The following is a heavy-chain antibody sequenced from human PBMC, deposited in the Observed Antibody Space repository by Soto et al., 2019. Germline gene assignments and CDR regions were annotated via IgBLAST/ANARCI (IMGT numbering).Heavy chain of an antibody. V-gene: IGHV4-39*01. D-gene: IGHD3-16*02. Sequence: QLQLQESGPGLVKPSETLSLTCTVSGGSISSSSYYWGWIRQPPGKGLEWIGSIYYSGSTYYNPSLKSRVTISVDTSKNQFSLKLSSVTAADTAVYYCARPVIVYGIDAFDIWGQGTMVTVSS. CDR2: IYYSGST. CDR3: ARPVIVYGIDAFDI. CDR1: GGSISSSSYY. J-gene: IGHJ3*02.